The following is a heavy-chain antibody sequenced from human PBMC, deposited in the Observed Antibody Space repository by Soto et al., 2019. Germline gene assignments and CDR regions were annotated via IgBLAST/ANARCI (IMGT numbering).Heavy chain of an antibody. CDR2: VYSRGST. CDR1: GGSVSGYY. J-gene: IGHJ6*03. D-gene: IGHD3-3*01. CDR3: ARRRGGTAGGDFWSGPYYYYMDI. V-gene: IGHV4-59*08. Sequence: SETLSLTCTVSGGSVSGYYWSWIRQPPGKGLEWIGSVYSRGSTNYNPSLKSRITILVETSKNQFSVKLRSVTAADTALYYCARRRGGTAGGDFWSGPYYYYMDIWGIGTTVTVSS.